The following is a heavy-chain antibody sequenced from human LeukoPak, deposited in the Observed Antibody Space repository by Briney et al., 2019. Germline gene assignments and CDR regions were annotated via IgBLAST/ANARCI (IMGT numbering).Heavy chain of an antibody. CDR2: IYPGDSDT. CDR1: GYSFTTYW. D-gene: IGHD3-10*01. Sequence: GESLKISRKGCGYSFTTYWIGWVRQMPGKGLEWMGIIYPGDSDTRYSPSFQGQVTISAARSISTAYLQWTSLKASDTAMYYCARPGSGTIGIDYWGQGTLVTVSS. CDR3: ARPGSGTIGIDY. J-gene: IGHJ4*02. V-gene: IGHV5-51*01.